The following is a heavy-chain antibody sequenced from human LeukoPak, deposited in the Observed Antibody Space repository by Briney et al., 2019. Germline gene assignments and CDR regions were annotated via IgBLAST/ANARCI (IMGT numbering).Heavy chain of an antibody. V-gene: IGHV5-51*01. CDR3: ARSAAARRGLYFDY. CDR1: GIPFNSYW. D-gene: IGHD6-6*01. J-gene: IGHJ4*02. Sequence: GESPETSLKGFGIPFNSYWNGLVPPMPGKGLEWMGIIYPGDSDTRYSPSFQGQVTISADNSITTAYLQWGSLKASDTAMYYCARSAAARRGLYFDYWGQGTLVTISS. CDR2: IYPGDSDT.